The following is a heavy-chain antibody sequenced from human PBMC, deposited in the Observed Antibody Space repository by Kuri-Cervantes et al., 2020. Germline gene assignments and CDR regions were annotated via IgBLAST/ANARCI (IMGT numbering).Heavy chain of an antibody. CDR1: GFIFSSYW. Sequence: GGSLRLSCAASGFIFSSYWMSWVRQAPGKGLEWVANIDQDGGNQYYVDSVKGRFTISRDNAKNSLYLQMNSLRVEDTAVYYCARWYCSSTSCLNDYWGQGTLVTVSS. D-gene: IGHD2-2*01. CDR2: IDQDGGNQ. CDR3: ARWYCSSTSCLNDY. V-gene: IGHV3-7*01. J-gene: IGHJ4*02.